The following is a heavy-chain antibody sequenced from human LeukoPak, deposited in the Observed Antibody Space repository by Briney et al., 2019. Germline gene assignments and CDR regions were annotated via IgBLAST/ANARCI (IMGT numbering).Heavy chain of an antibody. CDR3: AKDSSGWPFASY. CDR2: IYSGGST. V-gene: IGHV3-53*01. D-gene: IGHD6-19*01. J-gene: IGHJ4*02. Sequence: GGSLRLSCAASGFTVSSNYMSWVRQAPGKGLEWVSVIYSGGSTYYADSVKGRFTISRDNSKNTLYLQMNSLRAEDTAVYYCAKDSSGWPFASYWGQGTLVTVSS. CDR1: GFTVSSNY.